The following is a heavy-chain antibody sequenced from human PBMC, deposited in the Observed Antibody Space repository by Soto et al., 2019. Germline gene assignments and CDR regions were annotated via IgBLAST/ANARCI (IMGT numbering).Heavy chain of an antibody. CDR2: IIPIFGTA. V-gene: IGHV1-69*13. CDR3: ARGSYYGSGSRGPFDY. CDR1: GGTCSMYA. D-gene: IGHD3-10*01. Sequence: SVKVSCKASGGTCSMYAISCVLQSALQGLEWMGGIIPIFGTANYAQKFQGRVTITADESTSTAYMELSSLRSEDTAVYYCARGSYYGSGSRGPFDYWGQGTLVTVSS. J-gene: IGHJ4*02.